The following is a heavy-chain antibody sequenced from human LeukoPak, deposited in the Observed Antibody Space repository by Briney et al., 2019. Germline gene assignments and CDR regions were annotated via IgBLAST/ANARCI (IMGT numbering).Heavy chain of an antibody. V-gene: IGHV4-31*03. Sequence: PSETLSLTCSVSGDSTGGNFYWSWIRQHPGRGLEWIGYTHSSGTTFYNPSLKSRTTILMDTSNDLFSLILTSATAADTAVYFCTGNVRGVAGPSEIWGQGTMVTVSS. CDR2: THSSGTT. J-gene: IGHJ3*02. D-gene: IGHD3-10*02. CDR3: TGNVRGVAGPSEI. CDR1: GDSTGGNFY.